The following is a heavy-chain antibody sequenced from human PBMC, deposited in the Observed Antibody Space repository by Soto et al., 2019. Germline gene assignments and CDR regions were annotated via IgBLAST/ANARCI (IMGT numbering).Heavy chain of an antibody. CDR1: GDSISSGDYY. CDR2: IYYSGST. J-gene: IGHJ5*02. CDR3: ARWWSGSRQGFDP. Sequence: NPSETLSLTCTVSGDSISSGDYYWSWIRQHPGKGLEWIGYIYYSGSTYYNPSLKSRVTISVDTSKNQFSLKLSSVTAADTAVYYCARWWSGSRQGFDPWGQGTLVTVSS. V-gene: IGHV4-31*03. D-gene: IGHD3-3*01.